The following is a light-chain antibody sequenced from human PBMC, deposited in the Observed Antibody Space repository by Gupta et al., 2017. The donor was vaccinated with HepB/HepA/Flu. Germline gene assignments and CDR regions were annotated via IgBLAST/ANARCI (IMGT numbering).Light chain of an antibody. CDR2: GAS. V-gene: IGKV3-15*01. CDR1: QSVTSN. Sequence: EIVMTQSPATLPVSPGERATLSCRASQSVTSNLAWYQRKPGQAPRLLIYGASTRATGIPARFSGSGSGTEFTLTISSLQSEDFAVYYCQQDTYWPLTFGGGTKVEIK. CDR3: QQDTYWPLT. J-gene: IGKJ4*01.